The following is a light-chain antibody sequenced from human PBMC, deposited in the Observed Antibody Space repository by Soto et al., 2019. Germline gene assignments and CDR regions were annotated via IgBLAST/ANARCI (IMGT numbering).Light chain of an antibody. J-gene: IGKJ1*01. V-gene: IGKV1-27*01. CDR3: QTYDKAPWT. CDR2: GAS. Sequence: DIQMTQSPSSLSASVGDRVTITCPASQYIHTHLAWYQQKPGNSPKLLVYGASTLHSGVPSRFSASGSGTDFILTISSLQSEDVATYYCQTYDKAPWTFGPGTRV. CDR1: QYIHTH.